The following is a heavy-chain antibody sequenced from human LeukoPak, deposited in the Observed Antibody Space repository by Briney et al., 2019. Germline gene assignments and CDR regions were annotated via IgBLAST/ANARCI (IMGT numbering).Heavy chain of an antibody. CDR3: TRSVRNGHFDY. D-gene: IGHD2-8*01. CDR1: GYTFTNYD. J-gene: IGHJ4*02. CDR2: MNPNSGNT. Sequence: VASVKVSCKASGYTFTNYDINWVRQATGQGLEWMGWMNPNSGNTGYAQKFQGRVTMTRSTSISTAYMELSSLRFEDTAVYFCTRSVRNGHFDYWGQGTLVTVSS. V-gene: IGHV1-8*01.